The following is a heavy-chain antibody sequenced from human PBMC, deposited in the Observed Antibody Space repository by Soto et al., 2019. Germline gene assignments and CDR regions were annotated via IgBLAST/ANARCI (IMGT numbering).Heavy chain of an antibody. J-gene: IGHJ6*02. Sequence: ASVKVSCKASGYTFTSYDINWVRQATGQGLEWMGWMNPNSGNTGYAQKFQGRVTMTRNTSISTAYMELSSLRSEDTAVYYCARGVSSGSTCNFDGMDVWGQGTTVTVSS. CDR3: ARGVSSGSTCNFDGMDV. V-gene: IGHV1-8*01. CDR2: MNPNSGNT. D-gene: IGHD6-19*01. CDR1: GYTFTSYD.